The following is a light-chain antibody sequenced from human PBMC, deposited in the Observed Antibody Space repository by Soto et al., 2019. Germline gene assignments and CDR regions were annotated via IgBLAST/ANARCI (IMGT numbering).Light chain of an antibody. CDR3: LQSTQLPLT. Sequence: EIVMTQTLVSLSVTPGQPAYISCKSSRCLLDPEGRTYLYWYLQKSGQPPHLLIYEVSNRFSGVPDRFTGSGSGTDFPLEISRVEADDAGTYYCLQSTQLPLTFGGGTKLEIK. CDR2: EVS. CDR1: RCLLDPEGRTY. J-gene: IGKJ4*01. V-gene: IGKV2D-29*01.